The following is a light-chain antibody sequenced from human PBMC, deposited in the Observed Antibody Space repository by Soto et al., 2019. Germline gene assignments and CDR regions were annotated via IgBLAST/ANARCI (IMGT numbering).Light chain of an antibody. CDR3: SLYTSSSTLV. V-gene: IGLV2-18*01. CDR2: EVS. J-gene: IGLJ3*02. Sequence: QSALTQPPSVSGSPGQSVTISCTGTSDVGSYNRVSWYQQPPGTAPKLMIYEVSNRPSGVPDRFSGSKSGNTASLTISGLQAEDEAEYYCSLYTSSSTLVFGGGTKLTVL. CDR1: SDVGSYNR.